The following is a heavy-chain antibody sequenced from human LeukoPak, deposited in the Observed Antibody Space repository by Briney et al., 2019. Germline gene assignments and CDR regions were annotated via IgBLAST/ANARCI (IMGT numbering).Heavy chain of an antibody. CDR1: GFTFSSYS. J-gene: IGHJ6*03. CDR3: ARDKYYMDV. Sequence: TGGSLRLSCAASGFTFSSYSMNWDRQAPGKGLEWVSYISSSSSTIYYADSVKGRFTISRDNAKNSLYLQMNSLRAEDTAVYYCARDKYYMDVWGKGTTVTVSS. CDR2: ISSSSSTI. V-gene: IGHV3-48*01.